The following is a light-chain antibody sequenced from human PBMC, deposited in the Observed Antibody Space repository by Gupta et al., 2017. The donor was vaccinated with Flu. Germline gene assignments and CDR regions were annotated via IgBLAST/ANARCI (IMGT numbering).Light chain of an antibody. V-gene: IGLV2-14*01. CDR2: EVS. CDR3: SSFTRTNTWM. Sequence: QSALTQPASVSGSPGQSITISCTGTSSDIGSYDSVSWDQQHPGKTTKLLIYEVSSRPSGVSSRFSASKAGNAASLTISGHQTEDEADYYCSSFTRTNTWMFGGGTKLTVL. J-gene: IGLJ3*02. CDR1: SSDIGSYDS.